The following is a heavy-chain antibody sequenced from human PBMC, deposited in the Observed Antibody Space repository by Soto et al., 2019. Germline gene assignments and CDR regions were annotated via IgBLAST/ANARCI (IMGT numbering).Heavy chain of an antibody. CDR2: IRSDGSGT. J-gene: IGHJ3*02. Sequence: GGSLRLSCAASRFTFSSFGMHWVRQAPGKGLEFVSAIRSDGSGTYYANSVKGRFTISRDNSKNTLYLQMGSLRAEDMAVYYCARENGYNSAAGAFDIWGQGTMVTVSS. CDR3: ARENGYNSAAGAFDI. D-gene: IGHD6-19*01. V-gene: IGHV3-64*01. CDR1: RFTFSSFG.